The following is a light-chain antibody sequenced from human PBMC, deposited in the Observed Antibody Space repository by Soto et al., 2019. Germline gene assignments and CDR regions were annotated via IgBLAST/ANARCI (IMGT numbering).Light chain of an antibody. Sequence: DIQMTQSPSTLSASVGDRVTITCRASQSISSWLAWYQQKPGKAPKVLIYDASTLQAGVPSRFRGSGSGTDFTLTISSLQPDDFATYYCQQYMSYSFGQGTKWIS. CDR3: QQYMSYS. CDR1: QSISSW. CDR2: DAS. V-gene: IGKV1-5*01. J-gene: IGKJ1*01.